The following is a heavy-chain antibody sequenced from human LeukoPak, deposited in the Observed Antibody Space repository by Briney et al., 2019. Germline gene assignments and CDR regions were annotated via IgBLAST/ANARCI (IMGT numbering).Heavy chain of an antibody. D-gene: IGHD6-6*01. CDR1: GGSIGSYY. CDR3: ASIAARLDAFDI. V-gene: IGHV4-4*07. J-gene: IGHJ3*02. CDR2: IYTSGST. Sequence: SETLSLTCTVSGGSIGSYYWSWIRQPAGKGLEWIGRIYTSGSTNYNPSLKSRVTMSVDTSKNQFSLKLSSVTAADTAVYYCASIAARLDAFDIWGQGTMVTVSS.